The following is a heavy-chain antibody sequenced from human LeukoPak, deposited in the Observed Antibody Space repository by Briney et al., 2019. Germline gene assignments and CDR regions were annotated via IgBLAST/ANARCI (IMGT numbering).Heavy chain of an antibody. V-gene: IGHV1-69*05. D-gene: IGHD3-3*01. CDR2: IIPIFGTA. J-gene: IGHJ4*02. CDR1: GGTFSSYA. Sequence: ASVKVSCKASGGTFSSYAISWVRQAPGQGLEWMGRIIPIFGTANYAQKFQGRVTITTDESTSTAYMELGSLRSEDTAVYYCAGGSGYDTVRFNYWGQGTLVTVSS. CDR3: AGGSGYDTVRFNY.